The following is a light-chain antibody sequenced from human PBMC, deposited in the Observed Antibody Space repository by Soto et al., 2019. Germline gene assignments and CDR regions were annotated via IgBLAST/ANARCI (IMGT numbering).Light chain of an antibody. CDR1: QSISSW. CDR3: QQYGSSPLT. V-gene: IGKV1-5*01. Sequence: DIQMTQSPSTLSASVGDRVTITCRASQSISSWLAWYQQKPGKAPKLLIYDASSLESGVPSRFSGSGSGTDFTLTISRLEPEDFVVYYCQQYGSSPLTFGQGTRLEIK. CDR2: DAS. J-gene: IGKJ5*01.